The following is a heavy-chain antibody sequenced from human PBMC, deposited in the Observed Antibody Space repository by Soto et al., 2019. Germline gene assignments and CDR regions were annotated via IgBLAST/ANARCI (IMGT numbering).Heavy chain of an antibody. V-gene: IGHV4-34*01. CDR2: INHSGTI. J-gene: IGHJ4*02. CDR3: ARAPGPIGVAVWFDY. Sequence: QVQLQQWGAGLLKPSETLSLTCAVYGGSFSGYYWSWIRQPPGKGPEWIGEINHSGTISYNPSLKSRVTMSVETSKNQFSLKLSSMTAADTAVYYCARAPGPIGVAVWFDYWGQGTLVTVSS. CDR1: GGSFSGYY. D-gene: IGHD3-16*01.